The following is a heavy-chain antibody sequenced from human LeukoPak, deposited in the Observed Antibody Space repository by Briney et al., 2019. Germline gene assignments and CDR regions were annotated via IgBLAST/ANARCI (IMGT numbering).Heavy chain of an antibody. CDR1: GYTFTSYD. Sequence: ASVKVSCKASGYTFTSYDINWVRQATGQGLEWMGWMNPNSGNTGYAQKFQGRVTMTRNTSISTAYMELSSLRSEDTAVYYCAKRFSSSSSPYYYYGMDVWGQGNTVTVSS. V-gene: IGHV1-8*01. CDR3: AKRFSSSSSPYYYYGMDV. J-gene: IGHJ6*02. CDR2: MNPNSGNT. D-gene: IGHD6-13*01.